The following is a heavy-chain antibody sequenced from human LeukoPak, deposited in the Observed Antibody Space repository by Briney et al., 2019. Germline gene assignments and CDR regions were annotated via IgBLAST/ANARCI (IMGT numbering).Heavy chain of an antibody. J-gene: IGHJ3*02. CDR3: AGDDSSFGTSFDI. V-gene: IGHV3-48*03. CDR1: GFTFSSYE. Sequence: GGSLRLSCAASGFTFSSYEMNWVRQAPGKGLEWVSYISSSGSTIYYADSVKGRFTISRDNAKNSLYLQMNSLRAEDTAVYCCAGDDSSFGTSFDIWGQGTMVTVSS. CDR2: ISSSGSTI. D-gene: IGHD3-22*01.